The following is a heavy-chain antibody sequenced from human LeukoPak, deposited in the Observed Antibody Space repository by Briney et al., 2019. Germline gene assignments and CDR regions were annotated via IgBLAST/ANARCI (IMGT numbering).Heavy chain of an antibody. J-gene: IGHJ4*02. V-gene: IGHV3-64*03. CDR2: IISNGEST. CDR3: VKSASTWYLFDY. D-gene: IGHD6-13*01. Sequence: PGGSLRLSCSASGFTFSRYAMHWLRDAPGKGLEYVSAIISNGESTYYSDTVKDTFTISRDNSKNTLYLQMSSLRPEDTAVYYCVKSASTWYLFDYWGQGTLVTVSS. CDR1: GFTFSRYA.